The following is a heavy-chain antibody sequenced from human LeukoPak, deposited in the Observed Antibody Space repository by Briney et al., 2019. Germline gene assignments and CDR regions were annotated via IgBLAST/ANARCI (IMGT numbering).Heavy chain of an antibody. CDR1: GGSISSYY. J-gene: IGHJ5*02. CDR3: ARVDNWNLENWFDP. Sequence: PSETLSLTCTVSGGSISSYYWSWIRQPPGKGLEWIGYIYYSGSTNYNPSLKSRVIISVDTSKNQFSLKLSSVTAADTAVYYCARVDNWNLENWFDPWGQGTLVTVSS. D-gene: IGHD1-7*01. CDR2: IYYSGST. V-gene: IGHV4-59*01.